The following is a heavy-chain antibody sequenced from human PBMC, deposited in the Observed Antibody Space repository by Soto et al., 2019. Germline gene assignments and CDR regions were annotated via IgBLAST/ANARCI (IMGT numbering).Heavy chain of an antibody. D-gene: IGHD6-19*01. CDR1: GGNFSSHG. CDR3: ARVSGRGWYNWFDP. CDR2: IMPIFGTT. V-gene: IGHV1-69*13. J-gene: IGHJ5*02. Sequence: SVTVSCKASGGNFSSHGISWVRQAPGQGLEFMGGIMPIFGTTNYAQKFRGRVTGTADEPTSTVYMELRSLRSEDTAVYYCARVSGRGWYNWFDPWGQGTPVTVSS.